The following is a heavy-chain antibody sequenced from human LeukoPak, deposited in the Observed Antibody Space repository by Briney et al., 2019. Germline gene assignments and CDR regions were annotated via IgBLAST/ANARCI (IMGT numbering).Heavy chain of an antibody. V-gene: IGHV1-69*05. CDR1: GGTFISYA. CDR3: ARATPTDDSVIDP. Sequence: SVRVSCKASGGTFISYAISWVRQAPGQGLEWMGGIIPIFGTANYAQKFQGRVTITTDESTSTAYMELSSLRSEDTAVYYCARATPTDDSVIDPWGQGTLVTVSS. D-gene: IGHD3-3*01. J-gene: IGHJ5*02. CDR2: IIPIFGTA.